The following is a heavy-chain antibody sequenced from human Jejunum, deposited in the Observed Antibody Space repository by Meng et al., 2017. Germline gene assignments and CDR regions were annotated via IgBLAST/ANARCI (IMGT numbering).Heavy chain of an antibody. CDR1: GYSFTAFH. J-gene: IGHJ4*02. CDR3: ARDLAVAGLGAAY. V-gene: IGHV1-2*06. CDR2: FNPSSGDT. Sequence: QGHLEHVGAEVKKPGASVRVSCKASGYSFTAFHLHWVRQAAGQGLEWMGRFNPSSGDTKFGPKFHGRVTMTRDTSTTTAYMDLTSLTSDDTAVYYCARDLAVAGLGAAYWGQGTLVTVSS. D-gene: IGHD6-19*01.